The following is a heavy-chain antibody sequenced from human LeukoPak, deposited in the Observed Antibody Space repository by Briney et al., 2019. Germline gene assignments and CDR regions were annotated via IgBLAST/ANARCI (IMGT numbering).Heavy chain of an antibody. J-gene: IGHJ4*02. Sequence: ASVKVSCKASGYIFSIYAMNWVRQAPGQGLEWMGWINTNTGNPTYAQGFTGRFVFSLDTSVSTAYLQISSLKAEDTAVYYCARDDNTIFGVVTLDYWGQGTLVTVSS. CDR2: INTNTGNP. V-gene: IGHV7-4-1*02. CDR1: GYIFSIYA. D-gene: IGHD3-3*01. CDR3: ARDDNTIFGVVTLDY.